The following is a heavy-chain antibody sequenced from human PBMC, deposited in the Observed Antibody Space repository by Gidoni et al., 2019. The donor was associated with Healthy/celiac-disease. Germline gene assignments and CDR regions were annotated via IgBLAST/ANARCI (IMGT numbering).Heavy chain of an antibody. Sequence: QVQLQQWGAGLLKPSETLSLTCAVYGWSFSGYYWSWIRQPPGKGLEWIGEINHSGSTNYNPSLKSRVTISVDTSKNQFSLKLSSVTAADTAVYYCARALYYYDSSGYYAYYFDYWGQGTLVTVSS. D-gene: IGHD3-22*01. CDR3: ARALYYYDSSGYYAYYFDY. CDR2: INHSGST. V-gene: IGHV4-34*01. J-gene: IGHJ4*02. CDR1: GWSFSGYY.